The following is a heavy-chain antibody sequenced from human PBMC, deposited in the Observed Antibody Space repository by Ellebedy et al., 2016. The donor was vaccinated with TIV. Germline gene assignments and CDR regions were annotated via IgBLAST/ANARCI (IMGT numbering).Heavy chain of an antibody. CDR2: INSDGSST. V-gene: IGHV3-74*01. CDR1: GFTFSSYW. CDR3: ARAAYCGGDCYRPLEY. J-gene: IGHJ4*02. D-gene: IGHD2-21*02. Sequence: GESLKISXAASGFTFSSYWMHWVRQAPGKGLVWVSRINSDGSSTSYADSVKGRFTISRDNAKNTLYLQMNSLRAEDTAVYYCARAAYCGGDCYRPLEYWGQGTLVTVSS.